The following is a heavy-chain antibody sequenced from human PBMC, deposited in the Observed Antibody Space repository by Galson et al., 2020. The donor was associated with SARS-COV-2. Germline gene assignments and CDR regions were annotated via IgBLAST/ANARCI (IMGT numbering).Heavy chain of an antibody. Sequence: GESLKISCAASGFTFSSYGMHWVRQAPGKGLEWVAVIWYDGSNKYYADSVKGRFTISRDNSKNTLYLQMNSLRAEDTAVYYCAKDHRNLYYDILTGYYNPTPLYYFDYWGQGTLVTVSS. CDR3: AKDHRNLYYDILTGYYNPTPLYYFDY. D-gene: IGHD3-9*01. CDR2: IWYDGSNK. V-gene: IGHV3-33*06. J-gene: IGHJ4*02. CDR1: GFTFSSYG.